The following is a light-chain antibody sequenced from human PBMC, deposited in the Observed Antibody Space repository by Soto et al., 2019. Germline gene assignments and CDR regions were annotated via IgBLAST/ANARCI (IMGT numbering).Light chain of an antibody. J-gene: IGKJ3*01. Sequence: ETVMTQSPATLPVSPGERATLSCRASQSVRINLAWFQQKPGQAPRLLIYGASNRATGIPDRFSGSGSGTDFTLTISRLEPEDFAVYYCQQYGTSPFTFGPGTKVDI. CDR1: QSVRIN. CDR3: QQYGTSPFT. CDR2: GAS. V-gene: IGKV3-20*01.